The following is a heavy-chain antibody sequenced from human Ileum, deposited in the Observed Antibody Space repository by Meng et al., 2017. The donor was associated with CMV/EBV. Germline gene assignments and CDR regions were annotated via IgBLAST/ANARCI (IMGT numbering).Heavy chain of an antibody. V-gene: IGHV3-23*01. CDR3: AKATDFDY. D-gene: IGHD4-11*01. CDR1: GFTFSDYW. CDR2: IRDDGST. J-gene: IGHJ4*02. Sequence: GESLKISCEVSGFTFSDYWMNWVRQAPGKGLEWVSGIRDDGSTFYAGSVKGRFTISRDNSKNTLYLQMNSLRAEDTAVYYCAKATDFDYWGQGTLVTVSS.